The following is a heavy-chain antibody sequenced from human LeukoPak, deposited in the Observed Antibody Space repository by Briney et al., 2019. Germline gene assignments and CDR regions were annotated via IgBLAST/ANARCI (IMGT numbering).Heavy chain of an antibody. V-gene: IGHV3-30-3*01. CDR3: ARDGLERVVTATKYYYYYGMDV. Sequence: PGRSLRLSCAASGFTFSGSPMHWVRQAPGMGLEWVSVISSDGSTKFYADSVKGRFTISRDNAKNSLYLQMTSLRAEDTAVYYCARDGLERVVTATKYYYYYGMDVWGQGTTVTVSS. D-gene: IGHD2-21*02. J-gene: IGHJ6*02. CDR2: ISSDGSTK. CDR1: GFTFSGSP.